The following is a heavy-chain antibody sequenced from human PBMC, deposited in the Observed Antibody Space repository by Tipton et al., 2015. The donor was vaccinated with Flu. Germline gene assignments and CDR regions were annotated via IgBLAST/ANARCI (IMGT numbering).Heavy chain of an antibody. J-gene: IGHJ4*02. V-gene: IGHV3-23*01. CDR2: IVRSGTTR. CDR3: ARETGEFYFDY. D-gene: IGHD7-27*01. Sequence: SLRLSCTASGITFSSYAMSWVRQAPGKGLEWVSSIVRSGTTRYYADSVKGRFTISRDNSKATLYLQMNSLRAEDTAMYYCARETGEFYFDYWGQGTLVTVSS. CDR1: GITFSSYA.